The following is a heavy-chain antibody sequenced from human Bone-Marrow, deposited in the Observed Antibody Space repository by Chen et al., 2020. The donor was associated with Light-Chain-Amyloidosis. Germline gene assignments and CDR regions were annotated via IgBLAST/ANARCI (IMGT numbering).Heavy chain of an antibody. J-gene: IGHJ5*02. CDR2: VFSTGTT. CDR3: ARHPRYLDCFDP. CDR1: GDSINSSPYF. D-gene: IGHD3-16*02. V-gene: IGHV4-39*01. Sequence: QLQLQESGPGLVKPSETLSLTCTVSGDSINSSPYFWGWIRQSPGNGLEWIGTVFSTGTTYYNPSLKSRLTISGDTSKNQFSLKLSSLTSADTAVYYCARHPRYLDCFDPWGQGTLVIVSS.